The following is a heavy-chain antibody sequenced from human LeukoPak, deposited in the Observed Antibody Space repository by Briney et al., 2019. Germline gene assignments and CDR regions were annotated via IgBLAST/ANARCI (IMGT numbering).Heavy chain of an antibody. CDR1: GFTFSSYS. J-gene: IGHJ5*02. D-gene: IGHD3-3*01. Sequence: GGSLRLSCAASGFTFSSYSMNWVRQAPGKGLEWVSSISSSSSYIYYADSVKGRFTISRDNAKNSLYLQTNSLRAEDTAVYYCARGGVVQNNWFDPWGQGTLVTVSS. V-gene: IGHV3-21*01. CDR3: ARGGVVQNNWFDP. CDR2: ISSSSSYI.